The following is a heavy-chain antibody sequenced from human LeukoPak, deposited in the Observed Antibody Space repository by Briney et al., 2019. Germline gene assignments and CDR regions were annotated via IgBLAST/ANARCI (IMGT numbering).Heavy chain of an antibody. Sequence: PSETLSLTCGVSGASVSSIGYSWSWIRQPPGRGLEWIGFIYQSGSASYNPSLQSRVTISIDKSKNQFSLNLSSVTAADTAVYYCARNSYYDNSGEGAFDIWGQGTMVTVSS. J-gene: IGHJ3*02. CDR1: GASVSSIGYS. CDR2: IYQSGSA. D-gene: IGHD3-22*01. V-gene: IGHV4-30-2*01. CDR3: ARNSYYDNSGEGAFDI.